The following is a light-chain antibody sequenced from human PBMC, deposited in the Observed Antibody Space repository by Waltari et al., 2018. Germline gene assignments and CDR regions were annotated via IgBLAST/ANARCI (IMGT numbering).Light chain of an antibody. CDR2: DVT. CDR3: CSYAGSDTFV. Sequence: QSALTQPRSVSGPPGQSVPTPCTGTSSDVGGYNYVSWYQQHPGKAPKLMIYDVTKRPSGVPDRFSGSKSGNTASLTISGLQAEDEADYYCCSYAGSDTFVFGTGTKVTVL. V-gene: IGLV2-11*01. J-gene: IGLJ1*01. CDR1: SSDVGGYNY.